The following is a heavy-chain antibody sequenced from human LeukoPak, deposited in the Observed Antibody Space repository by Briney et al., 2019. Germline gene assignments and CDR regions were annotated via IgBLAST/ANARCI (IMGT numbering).Heavy chain of an antibody. V-gene: IGHV4-39*01. CDR3: ARLRSGSSDY. CDR1: GGSISSSSYY. CDR2: IYYSGST. J-gene: IGHJ4*02. D-gene: IGHD1-26*01. Sequence: SETLSLTCTVSGGSISSSSYYWGWVRQPPGKGLEWIGSIYYSGSTYYNPSLKSRVTISVNTSKNQFSLKLSSVAAADTAVYYCARLRSGSSDYWGQGTLVTVSS.